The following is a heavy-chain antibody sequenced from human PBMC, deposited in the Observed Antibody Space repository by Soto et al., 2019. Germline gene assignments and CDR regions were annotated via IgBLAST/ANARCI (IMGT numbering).Heavy chain of an antibody. CDR3: ARGVVVAATWYFDY. CDR1: GGSFSGYY. J-gene: IGHJ4*02. V-gene: IGHV4-34*01. Sequence: PSETLSLTCAVYGGSFSGYYWSWIRQPPGKGLEWIGEINHSGSTNYNPSLKSRVTISVDTSKNQFSLKLSSVTAADTAVYYCARGVVVAATWYFDYWGQGTLVTVSS. D-gene: IGHD2-15*01. CDR2: INHSGST.